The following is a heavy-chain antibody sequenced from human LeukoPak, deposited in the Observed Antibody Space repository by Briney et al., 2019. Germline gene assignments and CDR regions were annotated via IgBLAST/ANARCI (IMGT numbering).Heavy chain of an antibody. CDR3: ARGQSTARKRGYYYYYYYMDV. D-gene: IGHD4-11*01. CDR1: GYTFTGYY. J-gene: IGHJ6*03. CDR2: ISAYNGNT. Sequence: ASVKVSCKASGYTFTGYYIHWVRQAPGQGLEWMGWISAYNGNTNYAQKLQGRVTMTTDTSTSTAYMELRSLRSDDTAVYYCARGQSTARKRGYYYYYYYMDVWGKGTTVTVSS. V-gene: IGHV1-18*04.